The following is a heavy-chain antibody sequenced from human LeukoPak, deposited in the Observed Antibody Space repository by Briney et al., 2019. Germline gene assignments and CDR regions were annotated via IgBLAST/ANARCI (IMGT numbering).Heavy chain of an antibody. D-gene: IGHD3-10*01. CDR3: AKDGVPGWYFDL. Sequence: GGSLRLSCAASGFTFSSCAMSWVRQAPGKGLEWVSGISGSGGSTHYADSVKGRFTISRDNSQNTLYLQMNSLRAEDTAVYYCAKDGVPGWYFDLWGRGTLVTVSS. J-gene: IGHJ2*01. CDR1: GFTFSSCA. V-gene: IGHV3-23*01. CDR2: ISGSGGST.